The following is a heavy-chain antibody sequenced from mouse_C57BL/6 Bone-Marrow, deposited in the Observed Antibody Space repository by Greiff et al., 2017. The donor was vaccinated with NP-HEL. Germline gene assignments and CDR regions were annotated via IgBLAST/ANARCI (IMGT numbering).Heavy chain of an antibody. CDR3: TRERAYYSKGYAMDY. V-gene: IGHV5-9-1*02. CDR2: ISSGGDYI. D-gene: IGHD2-5*01. CDR1: GFTFSSYA. Sequence: EVLLVESGAGLVKPGGSLKLSCAASGFTFSSYAMSWVRQTPEKRLEWVAYISSGGDYIYYADTVKGRFTISRDTARNTLYLQMSSLKSEDTAMYYCTRERAYYSKGYAMDYWGQGTSVTVSS. J-gene: IGHJ4*01.